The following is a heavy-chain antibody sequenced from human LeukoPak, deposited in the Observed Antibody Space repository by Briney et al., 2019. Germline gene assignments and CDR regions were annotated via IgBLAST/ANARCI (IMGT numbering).Heavy chain of an antibody. Sequence: PGGSLRLSCAASGFTVSSNYMSWVRQAPGKGLEWVSVIYSGGSTYYADSVKGRFTISRDNSKNTLYLQMNSLRAEDTAVYYCARAGWGYGDYGIYGMDVWGQGTTVTVSS. CDR3: ARAGWGYGDYGIYGMDV. D-gene: IGHD4-17*01. CDR2: IYSGGST. V-gene: IGHV3-66*01. J-gene: IGHJ6*02. CDR1: GFTVSSNY.